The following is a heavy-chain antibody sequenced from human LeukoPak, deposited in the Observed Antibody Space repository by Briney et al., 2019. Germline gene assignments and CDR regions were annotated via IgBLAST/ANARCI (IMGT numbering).Heavy chain of an antibody. CDR1: GYTFTYRY. CDR3: ASTGGYSYDILN. J-gene: IGHJ4*02. D-gene: IGHD3-9*01. Sequence: ASVKVSCKASGYTFTYRYLHWVRQAPGQALEWMGWITPFNGNTNYAQKFQDRVTITRDRSMSTAYMELSSLRSEVTAMYYCASTGGYSYDILNWGQGTLVTVSS. CDR2: ITPFNGNT. V-gene: IGHV1-45*02.